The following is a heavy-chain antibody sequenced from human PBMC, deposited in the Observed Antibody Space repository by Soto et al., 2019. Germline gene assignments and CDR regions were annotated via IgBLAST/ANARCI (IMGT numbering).Heavy chain of an antibody. CDR2: ISSDAKAR. V-gene: IGHV3-30*04. CDR1: GFTFNSYA. J-gene: IGHJ4*02. D-gene: IGHD3-10*01. CDR3: AKESGPRREFDY. Sequence: PGGSLRLSCAASGFTFNSYAMHWVRRAPGKGLEWVAGISSDAKARNYADSVRGRFTISRDDSRNTLYLELSSLRDDDTAVYYCAKESGPRREFDYWGQGALVTVS.